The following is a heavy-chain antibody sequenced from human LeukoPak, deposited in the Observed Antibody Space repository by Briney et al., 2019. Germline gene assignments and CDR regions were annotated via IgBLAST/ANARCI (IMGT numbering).Heavy chain of an antibody. CDR3: ARPRDGYNLLDY. CDR1: GFTFSSYV. Sequence: GGSLRLSCAASGFTFSSYVMSWVRQAPGKGLEWVSAIGGSGGGTYYADSVKGRFTISRDNSKNTLYLQMNSLRGEDTAVHYCARPRDGYNLLDYWGQGTLVTVSS. D-gene: IGHD5-24*01. CDR2: IGGSGGGT. V-gene: IGHV3-23*01. J-gene: IGHJ4*02.